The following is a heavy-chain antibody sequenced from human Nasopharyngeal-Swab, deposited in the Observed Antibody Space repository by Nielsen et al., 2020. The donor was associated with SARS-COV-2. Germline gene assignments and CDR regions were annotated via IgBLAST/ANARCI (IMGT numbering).Heavy chain of an antibody. Sequence: GGSLRLSCAASQFTFASYGMRWVRQAPGKGLEWVATISYEGSNEYYADSVEGRFTISRDNSKNTLYLQMNSLRVEDTAVYYCAKARLLYFGERDAFDIWGQGTMVTVSS. CDR3: AKARLLYFGERDAFDI. V-gene: IGHV3-30*18. D-gene: IGHD3-10*01. J-gene: IGHJ3*02. CDR2: ISYEGSNE. CDR1: QFTFASYG.